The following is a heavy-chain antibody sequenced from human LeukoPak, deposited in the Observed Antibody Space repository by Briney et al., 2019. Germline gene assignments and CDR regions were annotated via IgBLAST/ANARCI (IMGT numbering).Heavy chain of an antibody. D-gene: IGHD1-26*01. Sequence: ASVKVSCKASGYPFSSYGITWVRQAPGQGLEWLGWISAYNGNTQYGENFQGRVTMTTETSTTTAYMELRSLRSDDTAIYFCASGSYYPFDFWGQGTLVTVSS. CDR3: ASGSYYPFDF. CDR1: GYPFSSYG. CDR2: ISAYNGNT. J-gene: IGHJ4*02. V-gene: IGHV1-18*01.